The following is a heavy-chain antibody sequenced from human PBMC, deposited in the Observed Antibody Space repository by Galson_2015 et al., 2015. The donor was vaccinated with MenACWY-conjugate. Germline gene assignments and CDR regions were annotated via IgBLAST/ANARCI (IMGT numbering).Heavy chain of an antibody. CDR2: IDWRDNK. V-gene: IGHV2-70*18. D-gene: IGHD3-22*01. J-gene: IGHJ3*02. CDR3: ARMHIVLDATDAFEI. Sequence: PALVKPPQTLTLTCTFSGFSLSTYEMCIYWVRQPPGKALEWLARIDWRDNKYYTTSLKTRLTISKDTSTNQVVLTMTNVDPVDTATYYCARMHIVLDATDAFEIWGQGTMVTVSS. CDR1: GFSLSTYEMC.